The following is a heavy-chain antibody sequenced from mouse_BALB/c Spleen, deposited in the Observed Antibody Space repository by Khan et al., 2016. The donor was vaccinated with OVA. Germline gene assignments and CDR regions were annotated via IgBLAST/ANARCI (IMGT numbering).Heavy chain of an antibody. CDR2: IWSDGST. CDR1: GFSLTNYG. Sequence: VELVESGPGLVAPSQSLSITCTISGFSLTNYGVHWVRQPPGKGLEWLVAIWSDGSTTYNSALKSRLSISKDNFKSQVFLKMNRHQTDDTAMYYCARQPYYHDYVMDYWGQGTSVTVSS. CDR3: ARQPYYHDYVMDY. J-gene: IGHJ4*01. V-gene: IGHV2-6-1*01. D-gene: IGHD2-10*01.